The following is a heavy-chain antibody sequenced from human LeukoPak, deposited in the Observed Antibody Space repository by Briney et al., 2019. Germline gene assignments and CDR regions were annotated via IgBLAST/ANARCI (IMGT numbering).Heavy chain of an antibody. J-gene: IGHJ4*02. D-gene: IGHD6-13*01. CDR3: ARTRSSSWFLNFDY. Sequence: SETLSLTCTVSGGSISSYYWSWIRQPPGKGLEWIGYIYYSGSTNYNPSLKGRVTISVDTSKNQFSLKLSSVTAADTAVYYCARTRSSSWFLNFDYWGQGTLVTVSS. CDR1: GGSISSYY. CDR2: IYYSGST. V-gene: IGHV4-59*01.